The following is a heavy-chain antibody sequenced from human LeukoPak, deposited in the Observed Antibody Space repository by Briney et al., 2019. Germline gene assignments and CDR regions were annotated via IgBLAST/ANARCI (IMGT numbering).Heavy chain of an antibody. D-gene: IGHD3-22*01. Sequence: ASVKVSCKAIGYTFTGYYMHWVRQAPGQGLEWMGRINPNSGGTNYAQKFQGRVTMTRDTSISTAYMELSRLRSDDTAVYYCAIEWLLRGYFDYWGQGTLVTVSS. J-gene: IGHJ4*02. CDR1: GYTFTGYY. CDR2: INPNSGGT. CDR3: AIEWLLRGYFDY. V-gene: IGHV1-2*06.